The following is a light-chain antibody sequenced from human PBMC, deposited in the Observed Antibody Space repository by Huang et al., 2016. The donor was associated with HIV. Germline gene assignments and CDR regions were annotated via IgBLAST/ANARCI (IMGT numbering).Light chain of an antibody. J-gene: IGKJ2*01. V-gene: IGKV4-1*01. CDR2: WAS. CDR3: QQYYTNHYT. Sequence: DIVMTQSPDSLTLSLGARASIKCKSSQDLFDNSTEKNYLAWYQQKPGQPPKLLLYWASNRDSGVPDRFSGSGSRTDFTLTINGLQSDDTAVYYCQQYYTNHYTFGQGTKLEIK. CDR1: QDLFDNSTEKNY.